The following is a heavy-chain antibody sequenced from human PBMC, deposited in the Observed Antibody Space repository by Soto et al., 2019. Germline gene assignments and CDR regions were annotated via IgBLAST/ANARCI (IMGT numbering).Heavy chain of an antibody. J-gene: IGHJ6*02. CDR2: IIPIFGTA. Sequence: SVKVSCKASGGTFSSYAISWVRQAPGQGLEWMGGIIPIFGTANYAQKFQGRVTITADESTSTAYMELSSLRSEDTAVYYCARGPVDTAMVWYYYYGMEVWGQGTTVTVSS. CDR1: GGTFSSYA. V-gene: IGHV1-69*13. D-gene: IGHD5-18*01. CDR3: ARGPVDTAMVWYYYYGMEV.